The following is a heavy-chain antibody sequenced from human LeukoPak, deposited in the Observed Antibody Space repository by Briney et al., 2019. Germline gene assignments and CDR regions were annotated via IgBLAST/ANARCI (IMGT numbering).Heavy chain of an antibody. V-gene: IGHV4-59*01. CDR1: GGSISSYY. D-gene: IGHD3-10*01. Sequence: SENLSLTCTVSGGSISSYYWSWIRQPPGKGLEWIGYIYYSGSTNYNPSLKSRVTISVDTSKNQFSLKLSSVTAADTAVYYCARDRGDYYYGMDVWGQGTAVTVSS. J-gene: IGHJ6*02. CDR3: ARDRGDYYYGMDV. CDR2: IYYSGST.